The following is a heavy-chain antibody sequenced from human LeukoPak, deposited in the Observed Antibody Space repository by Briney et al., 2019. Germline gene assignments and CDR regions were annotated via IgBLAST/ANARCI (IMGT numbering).Heavy chain of an antibody. V-gene: IGHV3-23*01. J-gene: IGHJ4*02. CDR2: IRGSGGST. CDR1: GFTLSSYA. Sequence: AGSLRLSRAASGFTLSSYAMSWVRQAPGKGLEWVSAIRGSGGSTYYADSVKGRFTISRDNSKNTLYLQMNSLRAEDTAVYYCAKYRYWKALYGQGYYFDYWGQGTLVTVSS. CDR3: AKYRYWKALYGQGYYFDY. D-gene: IGHD1-1*01.